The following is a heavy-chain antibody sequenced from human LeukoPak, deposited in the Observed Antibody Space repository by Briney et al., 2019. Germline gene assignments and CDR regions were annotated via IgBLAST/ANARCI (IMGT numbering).Heavy chain of an antibody. CDR1: GGSISSYY. J-gene: IGHJ6*04. CDR2: IYYSGST. CDR3: ARERSTIFGVVESMDV. V-gene: IGHV4-59*01. Sequence: SETLSLTCTVSGGSISSYYWSWIRQPPGKGLEGIGYIYYSGSTNYNPSLKSRVTISVDTSKNQFSLKLSSVTAADTAVYYCARERSTIFGVVESMDVWGKGTTVTVSS. D-gene: IGHD3-3*01.